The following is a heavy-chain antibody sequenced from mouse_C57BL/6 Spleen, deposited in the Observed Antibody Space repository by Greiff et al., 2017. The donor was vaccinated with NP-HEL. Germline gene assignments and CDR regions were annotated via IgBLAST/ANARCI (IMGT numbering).Heavy chain of an antibody. CDR1: GYTFTSYW. CDR2: IDPSDSYT. V-gene: IGHV1-69*01. CDR3: ARPDGYYYAMDY. D-gene: IGHD2-3*01. Sequence: VQLQQPGAELVMPGASVKLSCKASGYTFTSYWMHWVKQRPGQGLEWIGEIDPSDSYTNYNQKFKGKSTLTVDKSSSTAYMQLSSLTSEGSAVYYCARPDGYYYAMDYWGQGTSVTVSS. J-gene: IGHJ4*01.